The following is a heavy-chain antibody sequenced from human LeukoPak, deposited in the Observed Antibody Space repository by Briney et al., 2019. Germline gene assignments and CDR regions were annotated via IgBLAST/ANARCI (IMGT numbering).Heavy chain of an antibody. CDR3: ARVPEYMDILIAYSTTPDY. CDR1: GFTFSSYS. Sequence: GGSLRLSCAASGFTFSSYSMNWVRQAPGKGLEWVSSITSSSSIYYADPVKGRFTISRDNAKSSLYLQMNSLRAEDTAVYYCARVPEYMDILIAYSTTPDYWGQGTLVTVSS. D-gene: IGHD3-9*01. CDR2: ITSSSSI. V-gene: IGHV3-21*01. J-gene: IGHJ4*02.